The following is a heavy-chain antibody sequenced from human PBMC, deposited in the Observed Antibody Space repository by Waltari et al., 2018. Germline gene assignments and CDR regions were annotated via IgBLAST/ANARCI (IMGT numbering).Heavy chain of an antibody. CDR3: ARRENYYDSSGYYHHDAFDI. D-gene: IGHD3-22*01. J-gene: IGHJ3*02. V-gene: IGHV4-59*11. CDR2: IYYSGST. CDR1: GGSISSHY. Sequence: QVQLQESGPGLVKPSETLSLTCTVSGGSISSHYWSWIRQPPGKGLEWIRYIYYSGSTNYNPSLKSRVTISVDTSKNQFSLKLSSVTAADTAVYYCARRENYYDSSGYYHHDAFDIWGQGTMVTVSS.